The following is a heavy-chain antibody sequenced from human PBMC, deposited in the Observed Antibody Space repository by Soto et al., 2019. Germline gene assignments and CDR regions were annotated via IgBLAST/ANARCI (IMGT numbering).Heavy chain of an antibody. CDR1: GYTLTSYY. D-gene: IGHD3-3*01. CDR3: ARDGRITIFGVVRKDWFDP. Sequence: ASVKVSCKASGYTLTSYYMHWVRQAPGQGLEWMGIINPSGGSTSYAQKFQGRVTMTRDTSTSTVYMELSSLRSEDTAVYYCARDGRITIFGVVRKDWFDPWGQGTLVTVSS. J-gene: IGHJ5*02. CDR2: INPSGGST. V-gene: IGHV1-46*01.